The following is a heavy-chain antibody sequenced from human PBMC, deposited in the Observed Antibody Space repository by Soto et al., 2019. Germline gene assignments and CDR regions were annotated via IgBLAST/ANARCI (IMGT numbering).Heavy chain of an antibody. CDR1: GIRTINHY. Sequence: ASVKATCKAFGIRTINHYVQWVRQATEQEREWMGVINPAGSETVYAMKLQDRVTVTRDTSTSTVYMELNSLTSDDTAIYYCARDNSRTFPSSPGDKKSDSSGCWFDPLGQGTRVTVPS. D-gene: IGHD2-21*01. V-gene: IGHV1-46*03. CDR2: INPAGSET. CDR3: ARDNSRTFPSSPGDKKSDSSGCWFDP. J-gene: IGHJ5*02.